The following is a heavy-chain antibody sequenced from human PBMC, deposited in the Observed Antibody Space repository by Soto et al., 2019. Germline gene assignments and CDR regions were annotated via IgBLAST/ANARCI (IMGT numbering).Heavy chain of an antibody. CDR1: GGAFSSVD. CDR3: VRGLTEGYYGVEV. Sequence: QVQLVQSGAEVKKPGSAVKVSCKASGGAFSSVDISWVRQAPGQGLDWMGGIIPLFGTTNYAEKFQGRGTITADASTSTAFMELSGLTSEDTAVYYCVRGLTEGYYGVEVWGQGTTVIVSS. V-gene: IGHV1-69*01. J-gene: IGHJ6*02. D-gene: IGHD2-15*01. CDR2: IIPLFGTT.